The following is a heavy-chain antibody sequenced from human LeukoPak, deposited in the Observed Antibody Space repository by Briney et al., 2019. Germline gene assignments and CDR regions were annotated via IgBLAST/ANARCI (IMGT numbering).Heavy chain of an antibody. CDR2: ISGSGGST. CDR3: AKALEEYYYGSGSYYLNDY. J-gene: IGHJ4*02. D-gene: IGHD3-10*01. CDR1: GFTFSSYA. Sequence: GASLRLSCAASGFTFSSYAMSWVRQAPGKGLEWVSAISGSGGSTYYADSVKGRFTISRDNSKNTLYLQMNSPRAEDTAVYYCAKALEEYYYGSGSYYLNDYWGQGTLVTVSS. V-gene: IGHV3-23*01.